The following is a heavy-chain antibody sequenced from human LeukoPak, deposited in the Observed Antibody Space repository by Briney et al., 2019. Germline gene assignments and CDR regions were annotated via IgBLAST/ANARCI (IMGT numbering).Heavy chain of an antibody. D-gene: IGHD4-17*01. V-gene: IGHV3-53*01. J-gene: IGHJ5*02. CDR3: AREVTGDYAGNWFDP. Sequence: GGSLRLSCAASGFTVSSNYMSWVRQAPGKGLEWVSVIYSGGSTYYADSVKGRFTISRDNSKNTLYLQMNSLRAEDTAVYYCAREVTGDYAGNWFDPGGQETLVTVSS. CDR2: IYSGGST. CDR1: GFTVSSNY.